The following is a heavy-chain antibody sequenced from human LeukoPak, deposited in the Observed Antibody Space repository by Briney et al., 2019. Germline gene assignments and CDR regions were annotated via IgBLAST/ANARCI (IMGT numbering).Heavy chain of an antibody. CDR2: MNPNSGNT. D-gene: IGHD6-19*01. CDR1: GYTFTSYD. J-gene: IGHJ6*04. V-gene: IGHV1-8*01. Sequence: ASVKVSCKASGYTFTSYDINWVRQATGQGLEWMGWMNPNSGNTGYAQKFQGRVTMTRNTSISTAYMELSSLRSEDTAVYYCARESSSGWYSSYYYYGMDIWGKGTTVTVSS. CDR3: ARESSSGWYSSYYYYGMDI.